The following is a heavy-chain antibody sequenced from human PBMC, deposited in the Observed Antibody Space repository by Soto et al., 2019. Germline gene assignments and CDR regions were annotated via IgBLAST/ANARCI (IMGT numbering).Heavy chain of an antibody. Sequence: LQLQESGSGLVKPSQTLSLTCAVSDGSISSGEYSWSWIREPPGKGLEWIGYIYHSGSTYYNPSLKSRVTISVDRSKNQFSLKLSSVTAADTAVYYCACMVRGMDVWGQGTTVTVSS. D-gene: IGHD3-10*01. CDR2: IYHSGST. CDR3: ACMVRGMDV. CDR1: DGSISSGEYS. J-gene: IGHJ6*02. V-gene: IGHV4-30-2*01.